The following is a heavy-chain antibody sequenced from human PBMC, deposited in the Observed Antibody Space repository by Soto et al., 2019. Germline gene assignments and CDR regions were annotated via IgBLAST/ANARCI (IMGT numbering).Heavy chain of an antibody. CDR2: ISSSSSYI. CDR1: GFTFSSYS. D-gene: IGHD5-18*01. J-gene: IGHJ4*02. CDR3: ARDIVPSYEIPPPRY. V-gene: IGHV3-21*01. Sequence: GGSLRLSCAASGFTFSSYSMNWVRQAPGKGLEWVSSISSSSSYIYYADSVKGRFTISRDNAKNSLYLQMNSLRAEDTAVYYCARDIVPSYEIPPPRYWGQGTLVTFSS.